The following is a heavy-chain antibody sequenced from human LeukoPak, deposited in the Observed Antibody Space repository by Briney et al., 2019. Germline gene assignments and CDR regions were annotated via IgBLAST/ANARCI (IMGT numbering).Heavy chain of an antibody. D-gene: IGHD3-22*01. CDR1: GFTFSSYS. V-gene: IGHV3-48*01. CDR2: ISSSSSTI. J-gene: IGHJ4*02. Sequence: GGSLRLSCAASGFTFSSYSMNWVRQAPGKGLEWVSYISSSSSTIYYADSVKGRFTISRDNAKNSLYLQMNNLRAEDTAVYYCARGTYYYDSSGFDYWGQGTLVTVSS. CDR3: ARGTYYYDSSGFDY.